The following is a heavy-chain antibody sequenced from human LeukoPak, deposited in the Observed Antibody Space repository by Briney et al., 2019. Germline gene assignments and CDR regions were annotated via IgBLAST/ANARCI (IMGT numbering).Heavy chain of an antibody. CDR3: ARGSPNYDSSGYAFDY. D-gene: IGHD3-22*01. CDR1: GGSFTGFY. V-gene: IGHV4-59*01. CDR2: IYYTGTS. J-gene: IGHJ4*02. Sequence: SETLSLTCSVSGGSFTGFYWTWLRQSPGKGLEWIGYIYYTGTSNYNPSLKSRVAISIDTSKNQFSLKLNSVTTADTAVYYCARGSPNYDSSGYAFDYWGQGTLVTVSS.